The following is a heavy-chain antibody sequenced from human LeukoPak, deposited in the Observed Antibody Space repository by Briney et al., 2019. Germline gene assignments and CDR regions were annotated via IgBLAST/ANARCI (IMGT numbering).Heavy chain of an antibody. CDR1: GFTFSSYS. V-gene: IGHV3-21*01. J-gene: IGHJ4*02. Sequence: GGSLRLSCAASGFTFSSYSIQWVRQAPGKGLEWVSSISSTSNYIYYADSVKGRFTISRDNAKNSLYLQMNSLRAEDTAVYYCAKDTNYYDSSGYYLNFDYWGQGTLVTVSS. CDR3: AKDTNYYDSSGYYLNFDY. CDR2: ISSTSNYI. D-gene: IGHD3-22*01.